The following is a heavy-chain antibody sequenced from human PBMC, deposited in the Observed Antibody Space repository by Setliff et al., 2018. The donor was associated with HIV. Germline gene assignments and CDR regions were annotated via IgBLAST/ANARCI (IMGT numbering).Heavy chain of an antibody. CDR1: GFTFSSYN. V-gene: IGHV3-21*01. CDR3: AKDSSSGYYYYYLDV. D-gene: IGHD6-6*01. CDR2: ISSSSNYI. J-gene: IGHJ6*03. Sequence: PGGSLRLSCAASGFTFSSYNMNWVRQAPGKGLEWVSSISSSSNYIYYADSVKGRFTISRDKSKNTLYLQMDSLRAEDTAAYYCAKDSSSGYYYYYLDVWGKGTTVTVSS.